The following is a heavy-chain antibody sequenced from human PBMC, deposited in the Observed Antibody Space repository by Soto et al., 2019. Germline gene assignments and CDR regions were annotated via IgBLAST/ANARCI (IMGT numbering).Heavy chain of an antibody. V-gene: IGHV2-70*01. J-gene: IGHJ6*02. D-gene: IGHD6-13*01. CDR3: ARTFCIAAAGTLNYYYGMDV. Sequence: GPTLVNPTQTLTLTCTFSGFSLSTSGMCVSWIRQPPGKALEWLALIDWDDDKYYSTSLKTRLTISKDTSKNQVVLTVTNMDPVDTATYYCARTFCIAAAGTLNYYYGMDVWGQGTTVTVSS. CDR1: GFSLSTSGMC. CDR2: IDWDDDK.